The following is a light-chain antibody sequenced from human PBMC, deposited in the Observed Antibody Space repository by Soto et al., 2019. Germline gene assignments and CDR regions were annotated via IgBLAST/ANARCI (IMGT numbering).Light chain of an antibody. Sequence: IVMTQSPSTLSVSPGERATLSCRASQAISDNLAWYQHKPGQPPRLLIYDASTRATGIPARFSGGGSGTEFTLTISSLQSEDFAVYYCQHYNNWLGTFGGGTKVDVK. CDR3: QHYNNWLGT. CDR1: QAISDN. V-gene: IGKV3-15*01. J-gene: IGKJ4*01. CDR2: DAS.